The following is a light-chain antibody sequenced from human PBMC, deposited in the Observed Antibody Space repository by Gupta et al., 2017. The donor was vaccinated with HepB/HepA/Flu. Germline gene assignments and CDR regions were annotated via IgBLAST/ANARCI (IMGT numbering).Light chain of an antibody. CDR1: RSNIGAHYD. CDR3: QSFDNSLTAVV. V-gene: IGLV1-40*01. Sequence: QSVLTQPPSVAGAPGRRVTIPCTGSRSNIGAHYDVNWSQPLPGTAPKLLIYANINRPSGVPDRFSGSKSGTSASLAITGLQAEDEAHYYCQSFDNSLTAVVFGGGTKLTVL. J-gene: IGLJ2*01. CDR2: ANI.